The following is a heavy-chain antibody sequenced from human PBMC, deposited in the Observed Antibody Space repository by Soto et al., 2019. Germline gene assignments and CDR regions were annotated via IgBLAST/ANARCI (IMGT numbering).Heavy chain of an antibody. D-gene: IGHD2-2*01. CDR3: ARFSFPWDIVVVPAPYAENWFDP. Sequence: VASVKVSCKASGYTFTSYDINWVRQATGQGLERMGWMNPNSGNTGYAQKLQGRVTMTTDTSTSTAYMELRSLRSDDTAVYYCARFSFPWDIVVVPAPYAENWFDPWGQGTLVTVSS. V-gene: IGHV1-8*01. CDR1: GYTFTSYD. J-gene: IGHJ5*02. CDR2: MNPNSGNT.